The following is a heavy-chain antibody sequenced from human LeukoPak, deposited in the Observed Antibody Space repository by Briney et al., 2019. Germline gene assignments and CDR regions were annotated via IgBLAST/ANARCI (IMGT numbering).Heavy chain of an antibody. CDR1: GFTFDDYT. CDR3: ARDPSVAGIWFDP. J-gene: IGHJ5*02. Sequence: GGSLRLSCAASGFTFDDYTMSWVRQAPGKGLEWVSGINWNGGSTGYVDSVKGRFTISRDNAKSSLYLQMNSPRDEDTAVYYCARDPSVAGIWFDPWGQGTLVTVSS. D-gene: IGHD6-19*01. CDR2: INWNGGST. V-gene: IGHV3-20*04.